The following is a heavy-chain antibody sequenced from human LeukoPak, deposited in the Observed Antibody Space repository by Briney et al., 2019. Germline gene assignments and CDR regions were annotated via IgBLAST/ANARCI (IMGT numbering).Heavy chain of an antibody. Sequence: GGSLRLSCAASGFTFSSYAMHWVRQAPGKGLEYVSAISSNGGSTYYANSVKGRFTISRDNSKSTLYLQMGSLRAEDMAVYYCARDPTSYGSGLFDPWGQGTLVTVSS. V-gene: IGHV3-64*01. J-gene: IGHJ5*02. CDR3: ARDPTSYGSGLFDP. CDR2: ISSNGGST. CDR1: GFTFSSYA. D-gene: IGHD3-10*01.